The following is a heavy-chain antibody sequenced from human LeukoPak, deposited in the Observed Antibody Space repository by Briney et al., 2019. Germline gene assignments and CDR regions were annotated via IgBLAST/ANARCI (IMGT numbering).Heavy chain of an antibody. CDR1: GVALWEYG. D-gene: IGHD1-7*01. Sequence: GGALRLFCGVSGVALWEYGMGWGRQTPGRGAEGVSTISNTADNTHYADSVKYRFLVSRDNSKDTLYLQMFNLRVEDTGVYYCTKDCCNYFFDSWGQGTRVIVSP. CDR2: ISNTADNT. V-gene: IGHV3-23*01. J-gene: IGHJ4*02. CDR3: TKDCCNYFFDS.